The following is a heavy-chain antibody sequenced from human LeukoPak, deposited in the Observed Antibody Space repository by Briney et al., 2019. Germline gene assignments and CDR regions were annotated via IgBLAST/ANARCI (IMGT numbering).Heavy chain of an antibody. J-gene: IGHJ4*02. Sequence: SETLSLTCTVSGGSISSYYWSWIRQPPGKGLEWIGYIYYSGSTNYNPSLKSRVTISVDTSKNQFSPKLSSVTAADTAVYYCARDMRYSSGSDDNYYFDYWGQGTLVTVSS. V-gene: IGHV4-59*01. CDR2: IYYSGST. D-gene: IGHD6-19*01. CDR3: ARDMRYSSGSDDNYYFDY. CDR1: GGSISSYY.